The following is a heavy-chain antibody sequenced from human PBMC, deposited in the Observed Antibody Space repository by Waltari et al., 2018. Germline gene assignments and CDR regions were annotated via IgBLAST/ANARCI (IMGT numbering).Heavy chain of an antibody. J-gene: IGHJ4*02. CDR2: IDGGGST. CDR1: GFTVSSNY. Sequence: EVQLVETGGGLIQPGGSLRLSCAASGFTVSSNYMSWVRQAPGEEWRVFEVIDGGGSTYYADSVKGRFTISRDNSKNTLYLQMNSLRAEDTAVYYCARDSRLSGSYSWGQGTLVTVSS. V-gene: IGHV3-53*02. CDR3: ARDSRLSGSYS. D-gene: IGHD1-26*01.